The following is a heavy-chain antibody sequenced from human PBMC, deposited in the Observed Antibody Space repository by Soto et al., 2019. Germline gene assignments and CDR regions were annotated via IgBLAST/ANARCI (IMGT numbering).Heavy chain of an antibody. CDR1: GFTVSSNY. J-gene: IGHJ4*02. CDR2: IYSGGST. Sequence: EVQLVESGGGLVQPGGSLRLSCAASGFTVSSNYMSCVRQAPGKGLEWVSVIYSGGSTYYADSVKGRFTFSRDNSKNTLYLHMNSLRAEDTAVYYCARDIGSAADYWGQGTLVTVSS. D-gene: IGHD1-26*01. CDR3: ARDIGSAADY. V-gene: IGHV3-66*01.